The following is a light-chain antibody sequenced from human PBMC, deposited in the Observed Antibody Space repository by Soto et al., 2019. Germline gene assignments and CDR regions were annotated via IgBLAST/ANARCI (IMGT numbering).Light chain of an antibody. CDR2: EVD. CDR1: SSDVGGYNF. J-gene: IGLJ1*01. CDR3: SSYAGSNNV. V-gene: IGLV2-8*01. Sequence: QSVLTQPPSASGSPGQSVTISCTGTSSDVGGYNFVSWYQQHPAKAPKLMIYEVDKRPSGVPDRFSGSKSGNTASLTVSGLQAEDEADYYCSSYAGSNNVFGTGTKLTVL.